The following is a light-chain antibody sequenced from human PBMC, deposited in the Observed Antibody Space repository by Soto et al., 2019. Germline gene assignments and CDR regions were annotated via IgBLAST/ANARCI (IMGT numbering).Light chain of an antibody. J-gene: IGKJ3*01. CDR1: QSVSANY. CDR3: HQYGSSPFT. V-gene: IGKV3-20*01. CDR2: GAS. Sequence: EVVLTQSPATLSLSPGERATLSCRANQSVSANYLAWYQQKPGQAPRLLIYGASSRATAIPARFSGSGSGTDFTLTISRLEPEDFAVFYCHQYGSSPFTFGPGTKVDIK.